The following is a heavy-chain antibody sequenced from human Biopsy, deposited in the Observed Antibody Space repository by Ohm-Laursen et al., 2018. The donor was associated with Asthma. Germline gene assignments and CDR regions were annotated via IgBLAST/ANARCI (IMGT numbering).Heavy chain of an antibody. D-gene: IGHD1-20*01. CDR3: AKGRYKWNDGYYGLDV. CDR1: GFTFSSYP. V-gene: IGHV3-21*01. CDR2: INNSSSII. J-gene: IGHJ6*02. Sequence: SLRLSCTASGFTFSSYPMNWVRQAPGKGLEWLSYINNSSSIIYYADSVKGRFTISRDNSKDTVYLQMNSLRAEDTAVYYCAKGRYKWNDGYYGLDVWGQGTTVTVS.